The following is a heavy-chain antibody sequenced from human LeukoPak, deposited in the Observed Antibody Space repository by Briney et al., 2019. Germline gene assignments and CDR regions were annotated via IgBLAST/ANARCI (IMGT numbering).Heavy chain of an antibody. J-gene: IGHJ1*01. D-gene: IGHD4-11*01. CDR3: ATYSSINAREFQH. Sequence: GSLRLSCEASGLTFSNYWMSWVRQAPGKGLEWVANIKHDGSEKYYADSVTGRFTISRDNGKNSLYVQLNSLTVEDTAVYYCATYSSINAREFQHWGQGTLVTVSS. CDR2: IKHDGSEK. CDR1: GLTFSNYW. V-gene: IGHV3-7*01.